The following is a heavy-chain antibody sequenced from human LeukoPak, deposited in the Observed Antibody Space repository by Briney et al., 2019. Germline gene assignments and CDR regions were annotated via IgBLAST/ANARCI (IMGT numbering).Heavy chain of an antibody. CDR2: FDPEDGET. CDR1: GYTLTELS. CDR3: AREGGSDGSGSYFSY. J-gene: IGHJ4*02. Sequence: GASVKVSCKVSGYTLTELSMHWVRQAPGKGLEWMGGFDPEDGETIYAQKFQGRVTNTADESTSTVYMELSSVRSEDTAVYYCAREGGSDGSGSYFSYWGQGTLVTVSS. D-gene: IGHD3-10*01. V-gene: IGHV1-24*01.